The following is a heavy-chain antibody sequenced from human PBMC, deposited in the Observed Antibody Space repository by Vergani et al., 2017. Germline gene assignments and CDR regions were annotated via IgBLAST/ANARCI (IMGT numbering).Heavy chain of an antibody. V-gene: IGHV3-23*01. J-gene: IGHJ4*02. D-gene: IGHD3-22*01. CDR1: GFTFSSYA. Sequence: EVQLLESGGGLVQPGGSLRLSCAASGFTFSSYAMSWVRQAPGKGLEWVSAISGSGGSTYYADSVKGRFTISRDNSKNTPYLQMNSLRAEDTAVYYCAKVGWLSGYFDYWGQGTLVTVSS. CDR2: ISGSGGST. CDR3: AKVGWLSGYFDY.